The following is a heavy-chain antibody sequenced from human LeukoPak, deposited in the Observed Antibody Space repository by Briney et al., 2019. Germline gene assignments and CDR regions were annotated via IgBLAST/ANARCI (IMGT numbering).Heavy chain of an antibody. Sequence: PGGSLRLSCVASGFTFSTYGMNWVRQAPGKGLEWVAVISHHGSNKFYADSVKGRFTISRDNSNNMVYLQMNGLRAEDTAVYYCAKDFGIQLRSTRGVFDIWGQGTMVTVSS. CDR3: AKDFGIQLRSTRGVFDI. CDR2: ISHHGSNK. V-gene: IGHV3-30*18. J-gene: IGHJ3*02. CDR1: GFTFSTYG. D-gene: IGHD5-18*01.